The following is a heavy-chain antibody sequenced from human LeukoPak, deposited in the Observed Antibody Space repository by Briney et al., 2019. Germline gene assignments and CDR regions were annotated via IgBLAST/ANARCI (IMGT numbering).Heavy chain of an antibody. V-gene: IGHV4-59*01. Sequence: SEILSLTCTVSGGSISSYYWSWIRQPPGKGLEWIGYIYYSGSTNYNPSLKSRVTISVDTSKNQFSLKLSSVTAADTAVYYCARSRRGGNSDYWGQGTLVTVSS. CDR3: ARSRRGGNSDY. CDR2: IYYSGST. J-gene: IGHJ4*02. CDR1: GGSISSYY. D-gene: IGHD4-23*01.